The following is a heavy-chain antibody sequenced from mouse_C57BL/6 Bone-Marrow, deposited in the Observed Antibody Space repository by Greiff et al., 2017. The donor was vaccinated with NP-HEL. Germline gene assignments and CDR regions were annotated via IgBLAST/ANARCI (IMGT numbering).Heavy chain of an antibody. V-gene: IGHV1-7*01. CDR1: GYTFTSYW. Sequence: VQLQQSGAELAKPGASAKLSCKASGYTFTSYWMHWVKQRPGQGLEWIGYINPSSGYPKYNQKFKDKATLTADKSSSTAYMQLSSLTYEDSALYYCAIDGYYVGYFDYWGQGTTLTVSS. D-gene: IGHD2-3*01. CDR3: AIDGYYVGYFDY. CDR2: INPSSGYP. J-gene: IGHJ2*01.